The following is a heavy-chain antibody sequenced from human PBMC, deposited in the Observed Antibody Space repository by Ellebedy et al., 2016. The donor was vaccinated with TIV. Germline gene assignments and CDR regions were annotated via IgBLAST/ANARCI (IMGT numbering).Heavy chain of an antibody. CDR3: ARGGYDYSSDY. Sequence: MPSETLSLTCAVYGGSFSGYYWSWIRQPPGKGLEWIGEINHSGSTNYNPSLKSRVTISVDTSKNQFSLKLSSVTAADTAVYYCARGGYDYSSDYWGQGTLVTVSS. CDR1: GGSFSGYY. CDR2: INHSGST. D-gene: IGHD5-12*01. J-gene: IGHJ4*02. V-gene: IGHV4-34*01.